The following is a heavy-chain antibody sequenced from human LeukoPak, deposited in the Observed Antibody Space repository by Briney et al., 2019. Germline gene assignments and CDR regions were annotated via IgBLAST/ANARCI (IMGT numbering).Heavy chain of an antibody. CDR1: GFNVSSNY. D-gene: IGHD6-13*01. CDR2: INGADAA. V-gene: IGHV3-66*02. Sequence: QTGGSLRLSCAASGFNVSSNYMTWIRQAPGKGLEWVSLINGADAAYYAESVRGRFMISRDNLKNTLFLQMNSLRVEDTAVYYCVTSTGQQFIPYDYWGQGTHVTVSS. J-gene: IGHJ4*02. CDR3: VTSTGQQFIPYDY.